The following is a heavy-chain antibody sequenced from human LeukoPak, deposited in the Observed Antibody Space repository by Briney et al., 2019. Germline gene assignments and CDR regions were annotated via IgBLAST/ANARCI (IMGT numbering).Heavy chain of an antibody. D-gene: IGHD6-19*01. CDR1: RFTFSSYA. Sequence: PGRSLRLSCAASRFTFSSYAMHWVRQAPGKGLEWVAGISHDGTYEYQADSVKGRFTISRDNSKSTLYLQMNSLRVEDTAIYYCARGRITVPGMGAFQHWGQGTLVTVSS. CDR2: ISHDGTYE. V-gene: IGHV3-30*04. J-gene: IGHJ1*01. CDR3: ARGRITVPGMGAFQH.